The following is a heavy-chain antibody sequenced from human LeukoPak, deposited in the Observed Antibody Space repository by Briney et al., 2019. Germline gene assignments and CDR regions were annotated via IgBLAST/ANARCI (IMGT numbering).Heavy chain of an antibody. D-gene: IGHD3-10*01. CDR2: IYYSGST. V-gene: IGHV4-59*01. CDR1: GGSISSYY. CDR3: AREYYGSHYDY. Sequence: PSETLSLTCTVSGGSISSYYWSWIRQPPGKGLEWIGYIYYSGSTNYNPSLKSRVTISVDTSKNQFSLKLSSVTAADTAVCYCAREYYGSHYDYWGQGTLVTVSS. J-gene: IGHJ4*02.